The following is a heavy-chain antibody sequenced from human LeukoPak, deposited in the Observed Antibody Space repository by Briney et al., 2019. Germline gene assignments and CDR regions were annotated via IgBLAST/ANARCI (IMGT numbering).Heavy chain of an antibody. V-gene: IGHV1-18*01. D-gene: IGHD2-2*01. CDR1: GYTFTGYG. J-gene: IGHJ4*02. CDR2: ISDYNGKT. CDR3: APSSPGFDY. Sequence: ASVKVSCKASGYTFTGYGISWVRQGPGQGLEWMGWISDYNGKTDYAQKFQGRLTMTTDTSTSTAFMELRSLRSDDTAVYYCAPSSPGFDYWGQGTLVTVSS.